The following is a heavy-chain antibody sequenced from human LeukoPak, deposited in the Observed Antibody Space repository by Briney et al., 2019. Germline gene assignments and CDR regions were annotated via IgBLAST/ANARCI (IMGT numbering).Heavy chain of an antibody. J-gene: IGHJ6*03. CDR1: GDSISSYY. Sequence: SETLSLTCTVSGDSISSYYWSWIRQPPGKGLEWIGYIYYSGSTNYNPSLKSRVTISVDTSKNQFSLKLSSVTAADTAVYYCARAKSSGDISYYYYYMDVWGKGTTVTVSS. CDR2: IYYSGST. V-gene: IGHV4-59*01. CDR3: ARAKSSGDISYYYYYMDV. D-gene: IGHD3-10*01.